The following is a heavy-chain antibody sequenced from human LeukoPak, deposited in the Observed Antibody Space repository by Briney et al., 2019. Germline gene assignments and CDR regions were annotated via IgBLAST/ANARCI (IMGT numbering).Heavy chain of an antibody. J-gene: IGHJ6*03. CDR1: GFTLSNYS. V-gene: IGHV3-21*01. Sequence: GSLRLSRATSGFTLSNYSIDWGRQAPGEGLGWVPSISSSSSYIYYADSVKGRFTISRDNAKNSLYLQMNSLRAEDTAVYYCARVSGSYYYYYMDVWGKGTTVTVSS. CDR3: ARVSGSYYYYYMDV. CDR2: ISSSSSYI. D-gene: IGHD3-3*01.